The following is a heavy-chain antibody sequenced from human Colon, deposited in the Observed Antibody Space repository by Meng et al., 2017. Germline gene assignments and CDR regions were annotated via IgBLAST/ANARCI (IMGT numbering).Heavy chain of an antibody. V-gene: IGHV6-1*01. CDR2: TYYRSEWQN. CDR1: VASVSRHRAL. Sequence: VQCQHLVPRLVKPSHHLSLTWAISVASVSRHRALWHWVRQSPSRGLEWLGQTYYRSEWQNHYGVSVKSRITINADTSRNHFSLHLNSVTPEDTAVYYCTTWYGEYWGQGTLVTVSS. CDR3: TTWYGEY. D-gene: IGHD3-10*01. J-gene: IGHJ4*02.